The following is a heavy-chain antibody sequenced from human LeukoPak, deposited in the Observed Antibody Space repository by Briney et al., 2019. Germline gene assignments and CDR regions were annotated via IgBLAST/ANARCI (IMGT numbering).Heavy chain of an antibody. Sequence: PGGSLRLSCAASGFTLNNYAMNWVRQAPGKGLEWVSAISGSGGRTYYADSVKGRFTISRDNSKNTLYLQMNSLRAEDTAVYYCARGRYDFWSGYYTGIYFDYWGQGTLVTVSS. CDR3: ARGRYDFWSGYYTGIYFDY. V-gene: IGHV3-23*01. J-gene: IGHJ4*02. CDR1: GFTLNNYA. CDR2: ISGSGGRT. D-gene: IGHD3-3*01.